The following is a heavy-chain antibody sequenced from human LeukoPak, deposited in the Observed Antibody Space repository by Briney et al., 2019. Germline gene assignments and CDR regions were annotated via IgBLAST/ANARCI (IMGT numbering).Heavy chain of an antibody. CDR3: ARDGTHYDILTGRTTYGMDV. J-gene: IGHJ6*02. Sequence: SVKVSCKASGYTFTGYSIHWVRQAPGQGLEWMGRIIPILGIANYAQKFQGRVTITADKSTSTAYMELSSLRSEDTAVYYCARDGTHYDILTGRTTYGMDVWGQGTTVTVSS. D-gene: IGHD3-9*01. CDR2: IIPILGIA. CDR1: GYTFTGYS. V-gene: IGHV1-69*04.